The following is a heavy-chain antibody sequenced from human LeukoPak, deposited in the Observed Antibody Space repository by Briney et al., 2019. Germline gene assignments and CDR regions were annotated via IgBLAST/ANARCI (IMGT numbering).Heavy chain of an antibody. CDR3: ARVHGSYGSGSYWGMDYYYGMDV. J-gene: IGHJ6*02. V-gene: IGHV3-21*01. CDR2: ISSSSSYI. D-gene: IGHD3-10*01. CDR1: GFTFSGYS. Sequence: PGGSLRLSCAASGFTFSGYSMNWVRQAPGKGLEWVSSISSSSSYIYYADSVKGRFTISRDNAKNSLYLQMNSLRAEDTAVYYCARVHGSYGSGSYWGMDYYYGMDVWGQGTTVTVSS.